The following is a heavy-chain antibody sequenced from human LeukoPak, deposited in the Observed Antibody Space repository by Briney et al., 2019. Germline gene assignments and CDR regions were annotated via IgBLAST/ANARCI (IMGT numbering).Heavy chain of an antibody. V-gene: IGHV1-2*02. D-gene: IGHD4/OR15-4a*01. CDR3: ARDERFSYGDNHYPDLGY. J-gene: IGHJ4*02. Sequence: ASVKVSCKASGYTFSDYYLFWVRQAPGQGLAWMGWINPNTGDTKYGQKFQGRVTLTRDTSIRTTYMELSSLRSDDTAVYYCARDERFSYGDNHYPDLGYWGQGTLVTVSS. CDR2: INPNTGDT. CDR1: GYTFSDYY.